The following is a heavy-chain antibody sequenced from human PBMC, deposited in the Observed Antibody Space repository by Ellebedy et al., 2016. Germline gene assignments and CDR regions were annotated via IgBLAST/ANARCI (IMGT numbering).Heavy chain of an antibody. CDR1: GFTFSSYA. Sequence: GGSLRLSCAASGFTFSSYAMSWVRQAPGKGLEWVSAISGSGGSTYYADSVKGRFTISRDNSKNTLYLQMNSLRAEDTAVYYCAKKGREWELQIGDFDYWGQGTLVTVSS. J-gene: IGHJ4*02. D-gene: IGHD1-26*01. CDR3: AKKGREWELQIGDFDY. CDR2: ISGSGGST. V-gene: IGHV3-23*01.